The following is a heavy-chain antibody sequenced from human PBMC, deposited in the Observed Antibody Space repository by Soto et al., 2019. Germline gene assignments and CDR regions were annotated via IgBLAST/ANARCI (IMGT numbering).Heavy chain of an antibody. Sequence: QVQLQESGPGLVKPSEALSLTCTVSGSSISSYYWSWIRQPAGRGLEWIGRIYTSGSTNYIPSLKSLVTMSVDTSKNQFSLKLSSVTAAGTAVYYCARAVVDTAMGKSYYFDYWGQGTLVTVSS. CDR3: ARAVVDTAMGKSYYFDY. D-gene: IGHD5-18*01. V-gene: IGHV4-4*07. CDR2: IYTSGST. J-gene: IGHJ4*02. CDR1: GSSISSYY.